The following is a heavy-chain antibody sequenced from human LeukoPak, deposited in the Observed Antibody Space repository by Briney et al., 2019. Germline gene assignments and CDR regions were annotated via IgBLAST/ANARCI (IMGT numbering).Heavy chain of an antibody. CDR1: GYTFTSYG. Sequence: ASVKVSCKASGYTFTSYGISWMRQAPGQGLEWMGWISGYNGNTNYVQKFQGRVTMTADTSTNTAYMELRSLRSDDTAVYYCARGGLVPGDYWGRGTLVTVSS. J-gene: IGHJ4*02. CDR3: ARGGLVPGDY. CDR2: ISGYNGNT. V-gene: IGHV1-18*01. D-gene: IGHD6-19*01.